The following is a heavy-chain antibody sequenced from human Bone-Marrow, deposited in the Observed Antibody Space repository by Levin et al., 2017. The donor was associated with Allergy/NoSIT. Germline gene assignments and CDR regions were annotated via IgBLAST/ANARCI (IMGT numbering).Heavy chain of an antibody. V-gene: IGHV3-30*18. CDR1: GFTFDTYA. J-gene: IGHJ4*02. D-gene: IGHD3/OR15-3a*01. CDR3: AKAIGYKYGFLDY. Sequence: PGGSLRLSCAASGFTFDTYAMHWVRQAPGKGLEWVAFISYDGSEKYHAESVKGRFTISRDNSKNTVYLQMNSLRPEDTAVYYCAKAIGYKYGFLDYWGQGTLVTVSS. CDR2: ISYDGSEK.